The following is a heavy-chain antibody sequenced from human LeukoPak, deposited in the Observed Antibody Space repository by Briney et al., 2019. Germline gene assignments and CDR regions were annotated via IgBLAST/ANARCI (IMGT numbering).Heavy chain of an antibody. CDR2: IRRDGSHK. CDR1: GFAFNDFA. V-gene: IGHV3-30*02. D-gene: IGHD6-25*01. CDR3: AKSSIMFAAGRLGSIDF. Sequence: GGSLTLSCAASGFAFNDFAMYWVRQAPGKGLDWVALIRRDGSHKYYAHSIKGRFTISRDNSKNTLYLQMSSLRAEDTAVYYCAKSSIMFAAGRLGSIDFWGQGTLVTVSS. J-gene: IGHJ4*02.